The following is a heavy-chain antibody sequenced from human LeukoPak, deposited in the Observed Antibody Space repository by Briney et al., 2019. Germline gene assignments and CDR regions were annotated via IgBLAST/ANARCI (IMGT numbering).Heavy chain of an antibody. CDR1: GGSISSSSYY. J-gene: IGHJ2*01. V-gene: IGHV4-39*01. D-gene: IGHD3-22*01. Sequence: SETLSLTCTVSGGSISSSSYYWGWIRQPPGKGLEWIGSIYYSRSTYYNPSLKSRVTISVDTSKNQFSLKLSSVTAADTAVYYCARGVTMIVVVIHDWYFDLWGRGTLVTASS. CDR3: ARGVTMIVVVIHDWYFDL. CDR2: IYYSRST.